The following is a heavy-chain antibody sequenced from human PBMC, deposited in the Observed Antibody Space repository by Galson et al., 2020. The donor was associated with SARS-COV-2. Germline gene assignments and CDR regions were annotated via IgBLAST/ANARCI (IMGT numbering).Heavy chain of an antibody. J-gene: IGHJ4*02. Sequence: GESLKISCAASGFTFSSYGMHWVRQAPGKGLEWVAVISYDGSNKYYADSVKGRFTISRDNSKNTLYLQMNSLRAEDTAVYYCAKERILTGYSQPFDYWGQGTLVNVSS. V-gene: IGHV3-30*18. D-gene: IGHD3-9*01. CDR2: ISYDGSNK. CDR1: GFTFSSYG. CDR3: AKERILTGYSQPFDY.